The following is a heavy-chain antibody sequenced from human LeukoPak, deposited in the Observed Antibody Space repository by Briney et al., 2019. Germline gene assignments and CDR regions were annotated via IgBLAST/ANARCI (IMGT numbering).Heavy chain of an antibody. CDR2: ISSTGSYI. CDR3: TRVAQSGPTGWFDP. CDR1: GFNLNSYM. V-gene: IGHV3-21*01. Sequence: PGGSLRLSCAASGFNLNSYMLNWVRQAPGKGLEWVSSISSTGSYIYYADSVKGRFTISRDNPGNVVYLQMDSLRAEDTAVYYCTRVAQSGPTGWFDPWGQGTLVTVSS. J-gene: IGHJ5*02. D-gene: IGHD1-1*01.